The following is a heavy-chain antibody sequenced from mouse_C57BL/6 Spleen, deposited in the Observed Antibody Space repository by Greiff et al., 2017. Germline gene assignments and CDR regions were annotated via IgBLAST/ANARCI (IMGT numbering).Heavy chain of an antibody. Sequence: VQLQQSGPELVKPGASVKISCKASGYSFTSYYIHWVKQRPGQGLEWIGWIYPGSGNTKYNEKFKGKATLTADTSSSTAYMQLSSLTSEDSAVYYCARDSSGLGVYFDYWGQGTTLTVSS. V-gene: IGHV1-66*01. CDR1: GYSFTSYY. CDR2: IYPGSGNT. CDR3: ARDSSGLGVYFDY. D-gene: IGHD3-2*02. J-gene: IGHJ2*01.